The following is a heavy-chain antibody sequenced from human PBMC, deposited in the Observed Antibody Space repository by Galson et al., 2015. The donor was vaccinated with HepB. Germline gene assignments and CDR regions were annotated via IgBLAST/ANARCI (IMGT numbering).Heavy chain of an antibody. J-gene: IGHJ4*02. CDR2: ISPSSTTT. CDR1: TFTFSTYS. D-gene: IGHD3-3*01. V-gene: IGHV3-48*04. CDR3: VFIRSNDLNPLDD. Sequence: SLRLSCAASTFTFSTYSMNWVRQAPGKGLEWVSYISPSSTTTYYAHSLKGRITISRDNSTNSLYLQMNSLRAEDAAVYYCVFIRSNDLNPLDDWGQGTLVTVSS.